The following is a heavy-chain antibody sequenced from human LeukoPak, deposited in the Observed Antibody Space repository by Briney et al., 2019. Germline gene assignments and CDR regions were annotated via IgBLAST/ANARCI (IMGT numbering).Heavy chain of an antibody. CDR1: GFTFSSYA. V-gene: IGHV3-23*01. D-gene: IGHD6-13*01. CDR2: INKSGGST. J-gene: IGHJ4*02. Sequence: GGSLRLSCAASGFTFSSYAMSWVRQAPGKGLEWVSIINKSGGSTNYADSVKGRFTISRDNSKNTLYLQMNSLRAEDTAVYYCARDLGSSWYVWGQGTLVTVSS. CDR3: ARDLGSSWYV.